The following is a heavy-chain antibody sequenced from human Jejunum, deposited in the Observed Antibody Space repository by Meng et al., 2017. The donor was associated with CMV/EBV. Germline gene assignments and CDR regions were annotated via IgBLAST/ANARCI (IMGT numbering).Heavy chain of an antibody. V-gene: IGHV3-30-3*01. CDR1: FIINTYA. D-gene: IGHD6-19*01. Sequence: FIINTYAIQGVRQAPGKGMEWVSVLSYDGNNKYYADSVKGRFTISRDNSSKTVFLQMNSLRAEDSAVYYCARAVAAYHYSYYGMDVWGQGTTVTVSS. J-gene: IGHJ6*02. CDR3: ARAVAAYHYSYYGMDV. CDR2: LSYDGNNK.